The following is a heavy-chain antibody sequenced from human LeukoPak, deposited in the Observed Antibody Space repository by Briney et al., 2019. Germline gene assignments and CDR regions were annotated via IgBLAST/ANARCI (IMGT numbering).Heavy chain of an antibody. CDR1: GGSISSGGYY. V-gene: IGHV4-30-2*01. D-gene: IGHD3-10*01. CDR2: IYHSGST. J-gene: IGHJ5*02. Sequence: SETLSLTCTVSGGSISSGGYYWSWIRQHPGKGLEWIGYIYHSGSTYYNPSLKSRVTISVDRSKNQFSLKLSSVTAADTAVYYCARAHYYGSGSYGEDRLNWFDPWGQGTLVTVSS. CDR3: ARAHYYGSGSYGEDRLNWFDP.